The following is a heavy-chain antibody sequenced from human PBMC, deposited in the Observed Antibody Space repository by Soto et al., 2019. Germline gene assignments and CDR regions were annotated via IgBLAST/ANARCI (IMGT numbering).Heavy chain of an antibody. Sequence: EEQLVQSGGGLVQPGGYLRLSCAGSGFTFRNYWMGWVRQAPGKRLEWVANIKQDGSETSYADSVKGRFTISRDNAKNSLYLQMSSLGADDTAVYYCVRENYFDYWGQGILVIVSS. CDR2: IKQDGSET. V-gene: IGHV3-7*01. CDR3: VRENYFDY. J-gene: IGHJ4*02. CDR1: GFTFRNYW.